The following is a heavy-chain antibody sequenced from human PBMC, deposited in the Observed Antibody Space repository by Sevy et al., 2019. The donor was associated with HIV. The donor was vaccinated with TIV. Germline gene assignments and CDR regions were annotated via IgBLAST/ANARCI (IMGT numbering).Heavy chain of an antibody. CDR2: IKPDGSDK. V-gene: IGHV3-7*01. J-gene: IGHJ4*02. Sequence: GGSLRLSCAASGFRLGTSWMSWVRQAPGKGLEWVANIKPDGSDKNYMDSVKGRFTISRDNAKNSLYLHVSSLRAEDTAVYYCARLSSPMPDSGWYDFFDHWGQGTLVTVSS. CDR3: ARLSSPMPDSGWYDFFDH. CDR1: GFRLGTSW. D-gene: IGHD6-19*01.